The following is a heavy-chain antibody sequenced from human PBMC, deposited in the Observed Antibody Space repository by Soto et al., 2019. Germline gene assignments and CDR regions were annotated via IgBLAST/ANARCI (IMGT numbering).Heavy chain of an antibody. D-gene: IGHD2-21*02. CDR1: GFNFNDYG. CDR3: TKDIPRNGDYLPHDFDD. V-gene: IGHV3-9*01. Sequence: EVQLVESGGGLVQPGRSLRLSCAASGFNFNDYGMHWVRQVPGKGLEWVSGISWTGGPIGYSDSVKGRFTISRDNAKNSLQLQMNSLRAEDTDLYYCTKDIPRNGDYLPHDFDDWGQGTLVTVSS. J-gene: IGHJ4*02. CDR2: ISWTGGPI.